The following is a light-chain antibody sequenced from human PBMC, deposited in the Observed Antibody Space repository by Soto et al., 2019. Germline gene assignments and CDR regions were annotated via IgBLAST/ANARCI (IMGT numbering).Light chain of an antibody. CDR2: GNS. Sequence: QLVLTQPPSVSGAPGQRVTISCTGSSSNIGAGYDVHWYQQLPGTAPKLLIYGNSNRPSGVPDRFSGSKSGTSASLAITGLQAEDEADYYYQSYDSSPHVVFGGGTKLTVL. J-gene: IGLJ2*01. V-gene: IGLV1-40*01. CDR1: SSNIGAGYD. CDR3: QSYDSSPHVV.